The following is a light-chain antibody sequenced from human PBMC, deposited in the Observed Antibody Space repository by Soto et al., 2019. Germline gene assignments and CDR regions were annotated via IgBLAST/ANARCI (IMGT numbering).Light chain of an antibody. CDR3: QQRSSWPPT. V-gene: IGKV3-11*01. J-gene: IGKJ4*01. CDR2: DAS. Sequence: EIVLTQSPATLSLSPGKRATLSCRASQSVSSYLAWYQQKPGLAPKLLIYDASSRATDIPPRFSGSGSGTDFILTISSLEPEDFAVYFCQQRSSWPPTFGGGTKVEIQ. CDR1: QSVSSY.